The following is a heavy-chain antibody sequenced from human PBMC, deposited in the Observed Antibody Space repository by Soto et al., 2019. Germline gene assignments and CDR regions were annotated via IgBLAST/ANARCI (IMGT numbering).Heavy chain of an antibody. Sequence: QVQLVESGGGVVQPGRSLTLSCGASGFPFSEYAINWVRQAPGKGLEWVAVVWFDGSYEYFADSVKGRFTISRDNSKKTVNLQMINLRAEDTAMYFCVRDGESYDSSGKFDFWGQGTLVTVSS. CDR3: VRDGESYDSSGKFDF. CDR2: VWFDGSYE. D-gene: IGHD3-22*01. J-gene: IGHJ4*02. V-gene: IGHV3-33*01. CDR1: GFPFSEYA.